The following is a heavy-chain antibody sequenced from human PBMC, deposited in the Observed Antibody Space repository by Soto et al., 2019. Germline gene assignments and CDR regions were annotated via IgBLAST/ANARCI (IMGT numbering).Heavy chain of an antibody. V-gene: IGHV1-18*01. CDR3: VREGSRPYYYYGMDV. Sequence: QVQLVQSGAEVKKPGASVKVSCKSSGYTFNMSGISWVRQAPGQGLEWMGWISGYNGKTNYEQKFQDRVTMTTDTSTNMAFMELRSLRSDDTAVYYCVREGSRPYYYYGMDVWCQGITVTVFS. CDR1: GYTFNMSG. CDR2: ISGYNGKT. J-gene: IGHJ6*02.